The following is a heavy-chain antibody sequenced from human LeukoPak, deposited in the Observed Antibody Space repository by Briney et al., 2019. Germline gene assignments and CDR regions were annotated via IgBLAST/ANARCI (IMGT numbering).Heavy chain of an antibody. Sequence: PSETLSLTCTVSGGSIRSSSYYWGWIRQPPGKGLEWIGSIYYSGSTYYNPSLKSRVTISVDTSKNQFSLKLSSVTAADTAVYYCARRVVNWFDPWAQGTLVTVSS. CDR2: IYYSGST. CDR3: ARRVVNWFDP. CDR1: GGSIRSSSYY. D-gene: IGHD3-3*01. V-gene: IGHV4-39*07. J-gene: IGHJ5*02.